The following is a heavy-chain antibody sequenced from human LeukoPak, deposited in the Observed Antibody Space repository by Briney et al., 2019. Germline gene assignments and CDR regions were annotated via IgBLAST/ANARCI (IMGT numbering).Heavy chain of an antibody. J-gene: IGHJ4*02. Sequence: GRSLRLSCAASGFTFDDYAMHWVRQAPGKGLEWVSGISWNSGSIGYADSVKGRFTISRDNAKNSLYLQMNSLRAEDTAVYYCARDIIATPPGYWGQGTLVTVSS. V-gene: IGHV3-9*01. CDR1: GFTFDDYA. D-gene: IGHD6-6*01. CDR2: ISWNSGSI. CDR3: ARDIIATPPGY.